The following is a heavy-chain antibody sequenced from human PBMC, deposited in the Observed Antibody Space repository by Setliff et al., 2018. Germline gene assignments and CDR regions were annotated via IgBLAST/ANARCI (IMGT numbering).Heavy chain of an antibody. CDR1: GYTFTGYY. CDR2: INPNSGGT. D-gene: IGHD2-2*01. Sequence: ASVKVSCKASGYTFTGYYMHWVRQAPGQGLEWMGRINPNSGGTNYAQKFQGRVTMAWDTSISTAYMELSRLRSDDTAVYYCARGGPGVVIMPAAKLFDYWGQGTLVTVSS. V-gene: IGHV1-2*06. J-gene: IGHJ4*02. CDR3: ARGGPGVVIMPAAKLFDY.